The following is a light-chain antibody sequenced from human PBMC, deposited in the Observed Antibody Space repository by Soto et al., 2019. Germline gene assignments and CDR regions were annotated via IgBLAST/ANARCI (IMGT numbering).Light chain of an antibody. CDR2: DAS. J-gene: IGKJ2*01. CDR3: QQRSNWPMYT. Sequence: EIVLTQSPGTLSLSPGEGATLSCRASQSVSSYLAWYQQKPGQAPRLLIYDASNRATGIPARFSGSGSGTDFTLTISSLEPEDFAVYYCQQRSNWPMYTFGQGTKLEIK. CDR1: QSVSSY. V-gene: IGKV3-11*01.